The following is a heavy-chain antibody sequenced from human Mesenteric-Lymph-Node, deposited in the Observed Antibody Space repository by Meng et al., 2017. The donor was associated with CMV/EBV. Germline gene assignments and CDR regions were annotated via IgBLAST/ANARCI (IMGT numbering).Heavy chain of an antibody. CDR1: GFTFEDYG. CDR2: INWNGGST. Sequence: CAASGFTFEDYGMSWVRQAPGKGLEWVSGINWNGGSTGYADSVKGRFTISRDTAKKSLYLQMNSLRVEDTALYYCARGYVEYSAFDYWGQGTLVTVSS. D-gene: IGHD2/OR15-2a*01. CDR3: ARGYVEYSAFDY. V-gene: IGHV3-20*04. J-gene: IGHJ4*02.